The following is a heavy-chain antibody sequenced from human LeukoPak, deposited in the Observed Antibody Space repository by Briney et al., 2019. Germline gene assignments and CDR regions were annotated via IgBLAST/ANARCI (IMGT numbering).Heavy chain of an antibody. CDR3: ARDDHPPWVPAAAYCNDAFDI. J-gene: IGHJ3*02. Sequence: GGSLRLSCAASGFTFSSYEMNWVRQAPGKGLEWVSYISSSGSTIYYADSVKGRFTISRDNAKNSLYLQMNSLRAEDTAVYYCARDDHPPWVPAAAYCNDAFDIWGQGTMVTVSS. D-gene: IGHD2-2*01. CDR2: ISSSGSTI. CDR1: GFTFSSYE. V-gene: IGHV3-48*03.